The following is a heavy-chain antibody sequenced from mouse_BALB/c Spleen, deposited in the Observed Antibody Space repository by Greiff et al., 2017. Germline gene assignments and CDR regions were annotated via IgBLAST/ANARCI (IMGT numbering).Heavy chain of an antibody. CDR2: IWAGGST. CDR1: GFSLTSYG. V-gene: IGHV2-9*02. D-gene: IGHD1-1*01. Sequence: QVQLQQSGPGLVAPSQSLSITCTVSGFSLTSYGVNWVRQPPGKGLEWLGVIWAGGSTNYNSALMSRLSISKDNSKRQVFLNMNSLQTDETAMYYCARDREITTLVPFYAMDHGGQGPSVTVSS. J-gene: IGHJ4*01. CDR3: ARDREITTLVPFYAMDH.